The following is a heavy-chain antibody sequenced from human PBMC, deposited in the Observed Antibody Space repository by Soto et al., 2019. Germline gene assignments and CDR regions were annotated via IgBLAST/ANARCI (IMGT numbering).Heavy chain of an antibody. J-gene: IGHJ6*02. D-gene: IGHD5-12*01. CDR2: TYYRSKWYN. Sequence: QVQLQQSGPGLVKPSQTLSLTCAISGDSVSSNSAAWNWIRQSPSRGLEWLGRTYYRSKWYNDYXXSLKSRITINXXTXKXXFSQQLNSVTPEDTAVYYCARDQPITGYYYYGMDVWGQGTTVTVSS. CDR3: ARDQPITGYYYYGMDV. CDR1: GDSVSSNSAA. V-gene: IGHV6-1*01.